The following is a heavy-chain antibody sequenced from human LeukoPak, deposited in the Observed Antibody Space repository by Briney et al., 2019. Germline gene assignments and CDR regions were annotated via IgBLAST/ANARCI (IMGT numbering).Heavy chain of an antibody. Sequence: ASVKVSCKASGYTFTGYYMRWVRQAPGQGLEWMGWINPNSGGTNYAQKFQGRVTMTRDTSISTAYMELSRLRSDDTAVYYCARHGVGDPKRDYFYMDVWGKGTTVTISS. V-gene: IGHV1-2*02. D-gene: IGHD1-26*01. J-gene: IGHJ6*03. CDR3: ARHGVGDPKRDYFYMDV. CDR2: INPNSGGT. CDR1: GYTFTGYY.